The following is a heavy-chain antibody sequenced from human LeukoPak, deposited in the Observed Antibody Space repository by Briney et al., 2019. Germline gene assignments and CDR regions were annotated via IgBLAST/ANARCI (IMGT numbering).Heavy chain of an antibody. CDR1: GGSISSSSYY. D-gene: IGHD2-15*01. V-gene: IGHV4-39*07. Sequence: PSETLSLTCTVSGGSISSSSYYWGWIRQPPGKGLEWIGSIYYSGSTYYNPSLKSRVTISVDTSKNQFSLKLSSVTAADTAVYYCARDSVVVVAATLDWGQGTLVTVSS. CDR3: ARDSVVVVAATLD. CDR2: IYYSGST. J-gene: IGHJ4*02.